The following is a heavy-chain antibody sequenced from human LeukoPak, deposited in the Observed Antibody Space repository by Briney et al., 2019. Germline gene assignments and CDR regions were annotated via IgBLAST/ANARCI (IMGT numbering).Heavy chain of an antibody. Sequence: SETLSLTCTVSGGSISSSSYYWGWIRQPPGKGLEWIGEINHSGSTSYNPSLKSRVTISLDTSKNQFSLKLRSVTAADTAVYYCASRGDPRSSGYYHATNYYGMDVWGQGTTVTVSS. CDR3: ASRGDPRSSGYYHATNYYGMDV. J-gene: IGHJ6*02. V-gene: IGHV4-39*07. CDR1: GGSISSSSYY. CDR2: INHSGST. D-gene: IGHD3-22*01.